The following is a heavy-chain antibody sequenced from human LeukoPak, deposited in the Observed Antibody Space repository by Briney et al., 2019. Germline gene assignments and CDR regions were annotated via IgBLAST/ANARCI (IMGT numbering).Heavy chain of an antibody. CDR1: GYRFTNYW. CDR3: XTHSGTXYXYFDN. CDR2: IYPGDSDT. V-gene: IGHV5-51*01. D-gene: IGHD1-26*01. Sequence: GKSVKISCKGSGYRFTNYWIAWVRQMPGKGLEWMGIIYPGDSDTRYSPSFQGQVTISVDKSISTAYLQWSSLKASDTTLYYCXTHSGTXYXYFDNWGQGTLVTVSS. J-gene: IGHJ4*02.